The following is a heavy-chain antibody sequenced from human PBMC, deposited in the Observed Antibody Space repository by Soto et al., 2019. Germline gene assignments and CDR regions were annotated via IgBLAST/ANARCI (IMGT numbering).Heavy chain of an antibody. D-gene: IGHD3-16*01. CDR3: AVVGASYYFEY. CDR1: GFTFSHYA. V-gene: IGHV3-23*01. Sequence: GGSLRLSCAASGFTFSHYAITWVRQAPGKGLEWVSAISGGGGSTYYADSVKGRFTISRDNSKNTLYLQMNSPRAEDTAVYYCAVVGASYYFEYWGQGTLVTVSS. J-gene: IGHJ4*02. CDR2: ISGGGGST.